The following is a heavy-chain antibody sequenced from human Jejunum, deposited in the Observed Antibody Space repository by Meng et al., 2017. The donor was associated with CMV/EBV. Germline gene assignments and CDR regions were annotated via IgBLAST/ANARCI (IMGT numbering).Heavy chain of an antibody. J-gene: IGHJ6*02. CDR1: GFTFSSYW. V-gene: IGHV3-66*02. CDR2: IYSGGKT. D-gene: IGHD4-11*01. Sequence: ASGFTFSSYWMSWVRQAPGKGLEWVSIIYSGGKTSYADSVKGRFTISRDNSKNTVSLQMNSLRPEDTAVYYCARATTGYYYYGLNVWGQGTTVTVSS. CDR3: ARATTGYYYYGLNV.